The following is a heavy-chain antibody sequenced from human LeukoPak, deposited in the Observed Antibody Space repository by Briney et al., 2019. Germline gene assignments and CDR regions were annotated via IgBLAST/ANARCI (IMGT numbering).Heavy chain of an antibody. J-gene: IGHJ4*02. CDR1: GSTFTLYA. CDR2: ISGGSNNT. CDR3: VTRGSADY. Sequence: GGSLRLSCAASGSTFTLYAMSWVRQAPGKGLQWVSGISGGSNNTYYADSVTGRFTISRDNSKNTLYLHMNSLRAEDTAVYYCVTRGSADYWGQGTLVTVSS. V-gene: IGHV3-23*01. D-gene: IGHD5-12*01.